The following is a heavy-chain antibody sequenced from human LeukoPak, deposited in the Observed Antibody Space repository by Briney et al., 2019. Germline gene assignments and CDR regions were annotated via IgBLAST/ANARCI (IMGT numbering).Heavy chain of an antibody. V-gene: IGHV4-30-4*01. J-gene: IGHJ4*02. D-gene: IGHD4-17*01. CDR2: IYYSGST. CDR1: GGSISSGDYY. Sequence: TSETLSLTCTVSGGSISSGDYYWSWIRQPPGKGLEWIGYIYYSGSTYYNPSHKSRVTISVDTSKNQFSLKLSSVTAADTAVYYCARVSGPYGDYYVDYWGQGTLVTVSS. CDR3: ARVSGPYGDYYVDY.